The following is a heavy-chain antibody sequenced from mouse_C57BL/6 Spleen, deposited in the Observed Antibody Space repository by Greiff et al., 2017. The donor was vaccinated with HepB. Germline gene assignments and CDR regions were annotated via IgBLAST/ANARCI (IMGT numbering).Heavy chain of an antibody. D-gene: IGHD1-1*01. Sequence: EVQLQQSGPELVKPGASVKIPCKASGYTFTDYNMDWVKQSHGKSLEWIGDINPNNGGTIYNQKFKGKATLTVDKSSSTAYMELRSLTSEDTAVYYCARRGYGSRRGYLDDWGQGTTLTVSS. CDR2: INPNNGGT. J-gene: IGHJ2*01. V-gene: IGHV1-18*01. CDR1: GYTFTDYN. CDR3: ARRGYGSRRGYLDD.